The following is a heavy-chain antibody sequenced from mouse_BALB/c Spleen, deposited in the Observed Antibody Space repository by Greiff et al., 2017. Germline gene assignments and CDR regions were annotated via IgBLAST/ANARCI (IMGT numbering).Heavy chain of an antibody. CDR3: AREGPYYGNYFDY. CDR2: IWSGGST. CDR1: GFSLTSYG. Sequence: VKLVESGPGLVQPSQSLSITCTVSGFSLTSYGVHWVRQSPGKGLEWLGVIWSGGSTDYNAAFISRLSISKDNSKSQVFFKMNSLQANDTAIYYCAREGPYYGNYFDYWGQGTTLTVSS. D-gene: IGHD2-10*01. J-gene: IGHJ2*01. V-gene: IGHV2-2*02.